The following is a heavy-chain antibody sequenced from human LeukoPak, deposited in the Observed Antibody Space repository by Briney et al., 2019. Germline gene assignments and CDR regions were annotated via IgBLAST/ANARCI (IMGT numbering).Heavy chain of an antibody. D-gene: IGHD1-26*01. CDR3: ARRRGGSYSWFDP. CDR2: INHSGST. Sequence: SETLSLTCAVYGGSFSGYYWSWIRQPPGKGLEWIGEINHSGSTNYNPSLKSRVTISVDTSKNQFSLKLSSVTAADTAVYYCARRRGGSYSWFDPWGQGTLVTVSS. CDR1: GGSFSGYY. V-gene: IGHV4-34*01. J-gene: IGHJ5*02.